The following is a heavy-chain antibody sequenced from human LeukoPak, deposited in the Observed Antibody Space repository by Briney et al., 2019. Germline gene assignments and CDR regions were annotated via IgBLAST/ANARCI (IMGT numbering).Heavy chain of an antibody. J-gene: IGHJ5*02. CDR3: ARGGFLEWLHKFRYNWFDL. CDR1: GGSFSGYY. D-gene: IGHD3-3*01. Sequence: SETLSLTCAVYGGSFSGYYWSWIRQPPGKGLEWIGEINHSGSTNYNPSLKSRVTISVDTSKNQFSLKLSSVTAADTAVYYCARGGFLEWLHKFRYNWFDLWGQGTLVTVSS. V-gene: IGHV4-34*01. CDR2: INHSGST.